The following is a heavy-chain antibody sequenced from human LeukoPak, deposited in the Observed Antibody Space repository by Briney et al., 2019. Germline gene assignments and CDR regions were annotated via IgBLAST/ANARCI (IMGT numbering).Heavy chain of an antibody. J-gene: IGHJ3*02. CDR2: IYSSGTT. V-gene: IGHV4-59*01. CDR1: GDSISPYY. Sequence: PSETLSLTCAVSGDSISPYYWSWIRQPPGKGLKWIGYIYSSGTTNNNPSLGSRVTISLDTSKNQFSLRLSSVTAADTALYYCARVRNYPDAFDIWSHGTMVTVSS. D-gene: IGHD3-16*02. CDR3: ARVRNYPDAFDI.